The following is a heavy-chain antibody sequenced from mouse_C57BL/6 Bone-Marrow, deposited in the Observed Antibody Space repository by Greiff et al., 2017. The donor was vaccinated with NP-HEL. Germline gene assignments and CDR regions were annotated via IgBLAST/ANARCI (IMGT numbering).Heavy chain of an antibody. CDR2: ILPGSGST. J-gene: IGHJ4*01. CDR1: GYTFTGYW. CDR3: ARGSGYVRGVYYAMDY. D-gene: IGHD3-2*02. V-gene: IGHV1-9*01. Sequence: QVQLQQSGAELMKPGASVKLSCKATGYTFTGYWIEWVKQRPGHGLEWIGEILPGSGSTNYNEKFKGKATFTADTSSNTAYMQLSSLTTEDSAIYYCARGSGYVRGVYYAMDYWGQGTSVTVSS.